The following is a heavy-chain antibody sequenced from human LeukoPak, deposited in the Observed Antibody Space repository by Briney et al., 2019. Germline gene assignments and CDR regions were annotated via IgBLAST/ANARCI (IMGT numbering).Heavy chain of an antibody. CDR3: ARQGSGSGSYYKGNWFDP. CDR2: IYYSGST. V-gene: IGHV4-39*01. D-gene: IGHD3-10*01. CDR1: GGSISSSSYY. J-gene: IGHJ5*02. Sequence: SETLCLTCTVSGGSISSSSYYWGWIRQPPGKGLEWIGSIYYSGSTYYNPSLKSRVTISVDTSKNQFSLKLSSVTAADTAVYYCARQGSGSGSYYKGNWFDPWGQGTLVTVSS.